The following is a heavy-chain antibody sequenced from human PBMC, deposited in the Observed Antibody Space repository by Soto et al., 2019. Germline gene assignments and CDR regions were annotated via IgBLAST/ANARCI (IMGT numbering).Heavy chain of an antibody. CDR2: INHSGST. Sequence: QVQLQQWGAGLLKPSETLSLTCAVYGGSFSGYYWSWIRQPPGKGLEWIGEINHSGSTNYNPSLKSRVTISVDTSKNQFYLKLSSVTAADTAVYYCARGRRTVTPAWFDPWGQGTLVTVSS. CDR3: ARGRRTVTPAWFDP. J-gene: IGHJ5*02. D-gene: IGHD4-17*01. V-gene: IGHV4-34*01. CDR1: GGSFSGYY.